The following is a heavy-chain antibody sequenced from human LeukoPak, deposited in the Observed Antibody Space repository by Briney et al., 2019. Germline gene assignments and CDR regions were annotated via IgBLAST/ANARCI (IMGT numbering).Heavy chain of an antibody. CDR1: GFTFSSYG. J-gene: IGHJ4*02. Sequence: GGSLRLSCAASGFTFSSYGMHWVRQAPGKGLEWVTFIRDDGSNKFYTDSVKGRFTISRDDSKNTLFLQMNSLRVEDTALYYCAKRDDYSNYGFDYRGQGTLVTVSS. CDR3: AKRDDYSNYGFDY. V-gene: IGHV3-30*02. CDR2: IRDDGSNK. D-gene: IGHD4-11*01.